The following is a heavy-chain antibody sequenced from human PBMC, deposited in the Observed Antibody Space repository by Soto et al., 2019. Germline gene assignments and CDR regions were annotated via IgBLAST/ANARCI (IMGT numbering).Heavy chain of an antibody. CDR3: ARGLLYATTYFDY. V-gene: IGHV1-69*06. Sequence: QVQLVQSGAEVKKPASSVKVSCKASGDTFTTNSLNWVRQAPGQGLEWMGGIIPVVGTTKYAQKYQDRVTITGDKSTNTAYMELSSLRSDDTAVYYCARGLLYATTYFDYWGQGTPVTVSS. CDR2: IIPVVGTT. J-gene: IGHJ4*02. D-gene: IGHD2-8*01. CDR1: GDTFTTNS.